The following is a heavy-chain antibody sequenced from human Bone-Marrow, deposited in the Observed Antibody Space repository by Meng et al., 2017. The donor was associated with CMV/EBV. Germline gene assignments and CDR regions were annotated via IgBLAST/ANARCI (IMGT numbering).Heavy chain of an antibody. CDR3: AKDRRSSSFYYYGMDV. J-gene: IGHJ6*02. Sequence: GESLKISCAASGFTFSSYWMSWVRQAPGKGLEWVANIKGDGSEKQYVDSVRGRFTISRDNAKRSLYLQMNRLRVEDTAVYYCAKDRRSSSFYYYGMDVWGQGTTVTVSS. V-gene: IGHV3-7*01. D-gene: IGHD6-13*01. CDR2: IKGDGSEK. CDR1: GFTFSSYW.